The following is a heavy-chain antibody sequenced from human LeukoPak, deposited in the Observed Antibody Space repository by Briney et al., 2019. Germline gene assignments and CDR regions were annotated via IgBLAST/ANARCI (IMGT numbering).Heavy chain of an antibody. Sequence: GGSLRLSCAASGFTFSSYSMNWVRQAPGKGLEWVSYISSSSSTIYYADSVKGRFTISRDNAKNSLYLQMNSLRAEDTAVYYCARDSLYSSSSYYYYYYMDVWGKGTTVTVSS. CDR2: ISSSSSTI. CDR3: ARDSLYSSSSYYYYYYMDV. J-gene: IGHJ6*03. V-gene: IGHV3-48*01. CDR1: GFTFSSYS. D-gene: IGHD6-6*01.